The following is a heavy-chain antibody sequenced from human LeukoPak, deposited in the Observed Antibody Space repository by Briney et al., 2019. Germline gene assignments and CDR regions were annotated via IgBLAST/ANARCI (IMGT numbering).Heavy chain of an antibody. J-gene: IGHJ3*02. D-gene: IGHD5-12*01. CDR1: GGSISSDSHY. CDR2: IYTSGST. Sequence: SETLSLTCTVSGGSISSDSHYWNWIRQPAGKGLEWIGRIYTSGSTNYNPSLNPSLKSRATISIDTSKNQFSLRLSAVTAADTAVYYWARDGLSDAFDIWGQGTMVTVSS. V-gene: IGHV4-61*02. CDR3: ARDGLSDAFDI.